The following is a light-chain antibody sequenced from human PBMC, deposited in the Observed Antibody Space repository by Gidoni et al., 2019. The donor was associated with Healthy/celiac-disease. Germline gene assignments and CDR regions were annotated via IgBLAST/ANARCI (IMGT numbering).Light chain of an antibody. V-gene: IGKV1-9*01. J-gene: IGKJ1*01. CDR3: QQLNSYPT. CDR2: AAS. Sequence: DIQLTQSPSFLSASVGDRVTITCRASQGISSYLAWYQQKPGKAPQLLIYAASTLQSGVPSRFSGSGSGTEFTLTIRSLQPEDFATYYCQQLNSYPTFXQXTKVEIK. CDR1: QGISSY.